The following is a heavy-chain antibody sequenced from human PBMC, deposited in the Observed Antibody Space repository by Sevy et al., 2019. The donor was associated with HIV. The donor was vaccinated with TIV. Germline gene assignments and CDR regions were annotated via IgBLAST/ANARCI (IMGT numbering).Heavy chain of an antibody. CDR2: IHYRGRT. CDR3: ARLHTNGFVNS. V-gene: IGHV4-59*13. CDR1: GGSITGYF. Sequence: SETLSLTCTVSGGSITGYFWSWMRQPPGKGLEWIGKIHYRGRTNYNPSLTSRVTISVDTSENHFSLRLTSVTAADTAVYYCARLHTNGFVNSWGQGTLVTVSS. D-gene: IGHD2-8*01. J-gene: IGHJ4*02.